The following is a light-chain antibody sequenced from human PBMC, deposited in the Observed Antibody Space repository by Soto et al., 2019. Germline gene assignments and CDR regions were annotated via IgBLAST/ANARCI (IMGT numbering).Light chain of an antibody. J-gene: IGLJ3*02. CDR1: SSDVGGYNY. V-gene: IGLV2-11*01. CDR3: YSYVRSSSLM. Sequence: QSALTQPRSVSGSPGQSVTISCTGTSSDVGGYNYVSWYQQHPDKAPKLMIYEDTKRPSGVSNRFSASRSGNTASLTISGLQAEDEADYYCYSYVRSSSLMFGGGTKLTVL. CDR2: EDT.